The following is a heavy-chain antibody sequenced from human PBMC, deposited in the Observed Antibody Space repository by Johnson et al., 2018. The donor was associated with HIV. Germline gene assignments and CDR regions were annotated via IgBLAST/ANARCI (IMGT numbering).Heavy chain of an antibody. CDR1: GFTFSSYA. CDR2: LSSNGGST. CDR3: ARAGGSSLAFDI. D-gene: IGHD6-6*01. Sequence: MMLVESGGGLVQPGGSLRLSCAASGFTFSSYAMHWVRQAPGKGLEYVSALSSNGGSTYYANSVKGRFTISRDNSKNTLYLQMGSLRAEDMAVYYCARAGGSSLAFDIWGQGTMVTVSS. J-gene: IGHJ3*02. V-gene: IGHV3-64*01.